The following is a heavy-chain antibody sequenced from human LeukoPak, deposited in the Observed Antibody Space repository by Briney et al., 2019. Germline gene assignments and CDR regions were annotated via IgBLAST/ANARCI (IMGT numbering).Heavy chain of an antibody. J-gene: IGHJ4*02. CDR1: GGSISSYY. CDR3: ARDSPSHYYDSSGYYYGIIDY. CDR2: IYYSGST. D-gene: IGHD3-22*01. V-gene: IGHV4-39*07. Sequence: SETLFLTCTVSGGSISSYYWSWIRQPPGKGLEWIGSIYYSGSTYYNPSLKSRVTISVDTSKNQFSLKLSSVTAADTAVYYCARDSPSHYYDSSGYYYGIIDYWGQGTLVTVSS.